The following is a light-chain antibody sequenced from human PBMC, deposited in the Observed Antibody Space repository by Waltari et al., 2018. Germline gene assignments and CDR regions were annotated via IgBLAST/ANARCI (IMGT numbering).Light chain of an antibody. Sequence: EIVLTQSPGTLSLSPGERATLSCRASQSVSSSYLAWYQQKPGQAPRRLIYGASSGAAGIPDRFSGSGSGTDFTLTISRLEPEDFAVYYCQQYGSSLPMYTFGQGTKLEIK. CDR1: QSVSSSY. CDR3: QQYGSSLPMYT. CDR2: GAS. J-gene: IGKJ2*01. V-gene: IGKV3-20*01.